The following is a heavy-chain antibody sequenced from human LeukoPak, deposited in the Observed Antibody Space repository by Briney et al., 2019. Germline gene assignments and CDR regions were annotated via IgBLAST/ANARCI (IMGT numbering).Heavy chain of an antibody. V-gene: IGHV3-21*01. Sequence: GGSLRLSCAASGFTFSSYSMNWVRQAPGKGLEWVSSISSSSSYIYYADSVKGRFTISRDNAKNSLYLQMNSLRAEDTAVYYCARDLTIFGVAFDAFDIWGQGTMVTVSS. J-gene: IGHJ3*02. D-gene: IGHD3-3*01. CDR1: GFTFSSYS. CDR2: ISSSSSYI. CDR3: ARDLTIFGVAFDAFDI.